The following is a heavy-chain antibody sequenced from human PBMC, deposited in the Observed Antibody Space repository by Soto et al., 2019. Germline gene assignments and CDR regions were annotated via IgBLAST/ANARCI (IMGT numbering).Heavy chain of an antibody. D-gene: IGHD1-26*01. CDR1: SGSLSSYY. V-gene: IGHV4-59*01. Sequence: SETLSLTCNVSSGSLSSYYWNWIRQTPGGGLEWIGYVYYDGRTNYNPSLKTRVSLSIDTSKNQFSLRLRSVTAADTAVYYCARGVGSPLPFFEYWGQGALVTVSS. J-gene: IGHJ4*02. CDR3: ARGVGSPLPFFEY. CDR2: VYYDGRT.